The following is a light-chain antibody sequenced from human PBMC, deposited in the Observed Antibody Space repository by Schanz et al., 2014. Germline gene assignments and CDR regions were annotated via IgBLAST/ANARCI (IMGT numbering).Light chain of an antibody. V-gene: IGKV3-20*01. Sequence: EIVLTQSPGTLSLSPGERATLSCRASQSVSSSYLAWYQQKPGQAPRLLIYDASNRATGIPARFSGSGSGTDFTLTISSLEPEDFAVNYCQQYGSSTGTFGQGTKVEIK. J-gene: IGKJ1*01. CDR2: DAS. CDR3: QQYGSSTGT. CDR1: QSVSSSY.